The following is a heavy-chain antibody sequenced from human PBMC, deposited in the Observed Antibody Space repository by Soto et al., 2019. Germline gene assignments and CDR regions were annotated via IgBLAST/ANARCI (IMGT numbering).Heavy chain of an antibody. J-gene: IGHJ6*02. V-gene: IGHV4-61*01. CDR2: IYYSGST. CDR1: GDSVGNGPYY. D-gene: IGHD1-26*01. Sequence: QVRLQESGPGLVKPSETLSLSCLVSGDSVGNGPYYWSWIRQSPGEGLEWIAYIYYSGSTNVNPSIESRVNISIGMSKNQCFLELLSVTAADAAVYFCARVGSSCHSGGCYYYYGLGVWGQGTTVAISS. CDR3: ARVGSSCHSGGCYYYYGLGV.